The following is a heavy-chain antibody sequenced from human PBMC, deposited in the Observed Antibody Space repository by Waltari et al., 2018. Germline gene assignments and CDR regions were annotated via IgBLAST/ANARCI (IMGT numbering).Heavy chain of an antibody. Sequence: QVQVVQSGAEVKKPGASVKISCKASGYTFTTYYMHWVRQAPGQGLQWMAIINPSDGSTSYAQKFQGRIAMTRDTSTNTAYMELSDLTSEDTAVYYCAKIDGSGSYFDYWGQGTLVTVSS. CDR3: AKIDGSGSYFDY. J-gene: IGHJ4*02. V-gene: IGHV1-46*01. CDR1: GYTFTTYY. D-gene: IGHD3-10*01. CDR2: INPSDGST.